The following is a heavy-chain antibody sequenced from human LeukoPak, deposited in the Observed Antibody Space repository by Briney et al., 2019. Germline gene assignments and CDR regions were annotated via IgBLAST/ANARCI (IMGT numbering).Heavy chain of an antibody. CDR2: ISSSSSYI. Sequence: GGSLRLSCAASGFTFSSYSMNWVRQAPGKGLEWVSSISSSSSYIYYADSVKGRFTISRDNAKNSLYLQMNSLRAEDTAVYCCARVPGGRILTGHYYYYYGMDVWGQGTTVTVSS. CDR1: GFTFSSYS. J-gene: IGHJ6*02. V-gene: IGHV3-21*01. D-gene: IGHD3-9*01. CDR3: ARVPGGRILTGHYYYYYGMDV.